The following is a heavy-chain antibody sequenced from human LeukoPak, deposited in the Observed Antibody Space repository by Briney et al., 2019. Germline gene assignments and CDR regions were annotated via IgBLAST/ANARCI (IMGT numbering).Heavy chain of an antibody. CDR3: ATTGVRGSYYGNAFDI. CDR2: IHPGDSDT. Sequence: GESLKISCKGSGYSFTSYWIGWVRQMPGEGLEWMGIIHPGDSDTRYSPSFQGQVTISADKSISTAYLQWSSLKASDTAMYYCATTGVRGSYYGNAFDIWGQGTMVTVSS. CDR1: GYSFTSYW. J-gene: IGHJ3*02. V-gene: IGHV5-51*06. D-gene: IGHD1-26*01.